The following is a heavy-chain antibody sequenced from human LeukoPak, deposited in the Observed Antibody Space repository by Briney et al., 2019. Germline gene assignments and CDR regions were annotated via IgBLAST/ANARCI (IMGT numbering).Heavy chain of an antibody. J-gene: IGHJ4*02. D-gene: IGHD5-18*01. CDR3: ARARTSVRGYSYGHPFDY. V-gene: IGHV4-34*01. CDR1: GGSFSGYY. Sequence: SETLSLTCAVYGGSFSGYYWSWIRQPPGKGLEWIGEINHSGSTNYNPSLKSRVTISVDTSKNQFSLKLSSVTAADTAVYYCARARTSVRGYSYGHPFDYWGQGTLVTVSS. CDR2: INHSGST.